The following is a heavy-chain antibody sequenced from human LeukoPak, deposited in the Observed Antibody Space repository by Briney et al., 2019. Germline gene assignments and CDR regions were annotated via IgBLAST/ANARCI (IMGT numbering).Heavy chain of an antibody. CDR2: IYTSGST. CDR3: ARRGYSDYDPGFDI. Sequence: SETLSLTCTVSGGSISTYFWSWTRQPAGKGLEWIGRIYTSGSTNYNPSLKSRVTMSLDTSKNQFSLRLSSVTAADTAVYYCARRGYSDYDPGFDIWGQGTMVTVSS. CDR1: GGSISTYF. J-gene: IGHJ3*02. V-gene: IGHV4-4*07. D-gene: IGHD5-12*01.